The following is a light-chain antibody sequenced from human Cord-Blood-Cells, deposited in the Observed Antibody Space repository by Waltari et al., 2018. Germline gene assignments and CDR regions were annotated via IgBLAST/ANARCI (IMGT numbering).Light chain of an antibody. CDR3: SSYTSSAWV. J-gene: IGLJ3*02. V-gene: IGLV2-14*03. CDR2: DVS. CDR1: SSDVGGYNY. Sequence: QSALTQPASVSGSPGQSITISCTGTSSDVGGYNYVSWYQQHPGNAPKLMIYDVSNRPSGVSKRFSGSKSGNTASLTISGLQAEDEADYYCSSYTSSAWVFGGGTKLTVL.